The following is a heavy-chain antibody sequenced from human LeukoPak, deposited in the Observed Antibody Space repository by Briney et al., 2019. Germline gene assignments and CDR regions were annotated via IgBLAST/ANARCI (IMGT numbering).Heavy chain of an antibody. CDR1: GFTFGSYG. CDR2: IWYDGSNK. J-gene: IGHJ4*02. Sequence: GGSLRLSCAASGFTFGSYGMHWVRQAPGKGLEWVAVIWYDGSNKYYADSVKGRFTISRDNSKNTLYLQMNSLRAEDTAVYYCARERGIFGVVIPFDYWGQGTLVTVSS. D-gene: IGHD3-3*01. V-gene: IGHV3-33*01. CDR3: ARERGIFGVVIPFDY.